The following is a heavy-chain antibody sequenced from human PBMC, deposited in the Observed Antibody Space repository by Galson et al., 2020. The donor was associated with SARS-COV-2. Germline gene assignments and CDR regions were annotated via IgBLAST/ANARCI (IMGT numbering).Heavy chain of an antibody. D-gene: IGHD2-2*01. Sequence: KMSGPTLVKPTQTLTLTCKFSGFALTTSGVGVGWIRQPPGKALEWLAIIYWNDSKRYSASLKSRLTITKDTSKNQVDLTMTNLNPADTGTYYCAHTGPQLLPPTDAFDIWGQGTMVTVSS. J-gene: IGHJ3*02. CDR1: GFALTTSGVG. V-gene: IGHV2-5*01. CDR2: IYWNDSK. CDR3: AHTGPQLLPPTDAFDI.